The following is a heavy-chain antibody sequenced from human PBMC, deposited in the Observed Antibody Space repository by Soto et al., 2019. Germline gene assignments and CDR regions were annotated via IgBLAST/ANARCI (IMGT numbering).Heavy chain of an antibody. J-gene: IGHJ4*02. D-gene: IGHD6-13*01. CDR3: ARGYSISWAYYYDY. V-gene: IGHV1-69*12. CDR1: GGTFSSYA. CDR2: IIPIFGTA. Sequence: QVQLVQSGAEVKKPGSSVKVSCKASGGTFSSYAISWVRQAPGQALEWMGGIIPIFGTANYAQKFQGRGTITADESTSTAYMELSSLRSEDTAVYYCARGYSISWAYYYDYWGQGTLVTVSS.